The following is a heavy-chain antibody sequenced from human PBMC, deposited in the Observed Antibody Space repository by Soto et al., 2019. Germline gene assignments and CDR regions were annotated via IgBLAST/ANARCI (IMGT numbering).Heavy chain of an antibody. CDR2: IIPMLGMS. V-gene: IGHV1-69*02. CDR1: GDTFNFYT. CDR3: ATNYGSGSAHFDN. D-gene: IGHD3-10*01. Sequence: QVQLLQSGAEVKKPGSSVKVSCTASGDTFNFYTISWVRQAPGQGPEWMGRIIPMLGMSNYAQNFQGRVTMIADKSTSTAYMELSSLRSDDTALYYCATNYGSGSAHFDNWGQGTLVTVSS. J-gene: IGHJ4*02.